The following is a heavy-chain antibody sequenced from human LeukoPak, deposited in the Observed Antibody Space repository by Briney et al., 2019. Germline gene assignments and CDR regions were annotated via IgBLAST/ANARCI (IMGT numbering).Heavy chain of an antibody. V-gene: IGHV4-34*01. D-gene: IGHD3-22*01. CDR3: ARGTYDSSGPTAAHFDY. CDR2: INHSGST. CDR1: GGSFSGYY. J-gene: IGHJ4*02. Sequence: PSETLSLTCAVYGGSFSGYYWSWIRQPPGKGLEWIGEINHSGSTNYNPSLKSRGTISVDTSKNQFSLKLSSETAADTAVYYCARGTYDSSGPTAAHFDYWGQGTLVTVSS.